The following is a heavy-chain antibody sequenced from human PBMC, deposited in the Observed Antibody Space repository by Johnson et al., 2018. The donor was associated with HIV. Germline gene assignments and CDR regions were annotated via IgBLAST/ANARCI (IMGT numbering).Heavy chain of an antibody. CDR2: ISGSGGST. J-gene: IGHJ3*02. CDR3: ARGSYYDSSGDAFDI. V-gene: IGHV3-23*04. D-gene: IGHD3-22*01. CDR1: GFTFSSYA. Sequence: VQLVESGGGVVRPGGSLRLCCAASGFTFSSYAMSWVRQAPGKGLEWVSAISGSGGSTYYAASVKGRFTISRDNSKNTLYLQMNSLRAEDTAVYYCARGSYYDSSGDAFDIWGQGTMVTVSS.